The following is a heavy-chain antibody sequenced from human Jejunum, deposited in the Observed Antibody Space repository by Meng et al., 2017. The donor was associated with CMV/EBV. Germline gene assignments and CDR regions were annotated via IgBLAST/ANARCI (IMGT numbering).Heavy chain of an antibody. CDR1: SAHY. CDR2: ISHTGFTK. Sequence: SAHYMTWVRQDPGKGLEWISYISHTGFTKYYADSVKRRFTISRDNANNSLYLQMDSLGGEDSGVYYCARGGVHIGSYLGSDYFDSWGQGALVTVSS. CDR3: ARGGVHIGSYLGSDYFDS. V-gene: IGHV3-11*04. D-gene: IGHD1-26*01. J-gene: IGHJ4*02.